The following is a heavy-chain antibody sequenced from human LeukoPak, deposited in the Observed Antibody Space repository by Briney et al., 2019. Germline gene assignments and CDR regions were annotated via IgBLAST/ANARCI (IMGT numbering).Heavy chain of an antibody. CDR1: GDSISNTSYY. CDR3: ARASADYDFWSGYYSPHAFDI. D-gene: IGHD3-3*01. V-gene: IGHV4-39*07. CDR2: IYFSGST. J-gene: IGHJ3*02. Sequence: SETLSLTCTVSGDSISNTSYYWGWIRQPPGKGLEWIGSIYFSGSTYYNPSLKSRVTISVDTSKNQFSLKLSSVTAADTAVYYCARASADYDFWSGYYSPHAFDIWGQGAMVTVSS.